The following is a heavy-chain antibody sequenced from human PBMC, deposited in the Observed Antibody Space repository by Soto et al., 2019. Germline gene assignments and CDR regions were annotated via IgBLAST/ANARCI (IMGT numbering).Heavy chain of an antibody. V-gene: IGHV1-58*02. CDR2: IVVGSGNT. J-gene: IGHJ3*02. Sequence: ASVKVSCKASGFTFTSSAMQWVRQARGQRLEWIGWIVVGSGNTNYAQKFQERVTITRDMSTSTAYMELSSLRSEDTAVYYCAAVGSDYYYDSSGYYSNAFDIWGQGTMVTVSS. D-gene: IGHD3-22*01. CDR1: GFTFTSSA. CDR3: AAVGSDYYYDSSGYYSNAFDI.